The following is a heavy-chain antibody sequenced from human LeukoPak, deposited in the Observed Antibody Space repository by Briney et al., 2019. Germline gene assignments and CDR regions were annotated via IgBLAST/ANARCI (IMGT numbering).Heavy chain of an antibody. D-gene: IGHD3-3*01. CDR3: ARVITIFEGGAFDI. Sequence: ASVKVSCKASGYTFTGYYMHWVRQAPGQGLEWMGWINPNSGGTNYAQKFQGRVTMTRDTSISTAYMALRRLRSDDTAVYYCARVITIFEGGAFDIWGQGTMVTVSS. V-gene: IGHV1-2*02. CDR1: GYTFTGYY. J-gene: IGHJ3*02. CDR2: INPNSGGT.